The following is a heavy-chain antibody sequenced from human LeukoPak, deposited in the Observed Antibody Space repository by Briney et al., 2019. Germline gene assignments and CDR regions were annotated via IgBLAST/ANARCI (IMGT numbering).Heavy chain of an antibody. CDR2: ISYDGSNK. Sequence: PGGSLRLSCAASGFTFSSYAMHWVRQAPGKGLEWVAVISYDGSNKYYADSVKGRFTISRDNSKNTLYPQMNSLRAEDTAVYYCARAQWAYCGGDCSPNYWGQGTLVTVSP. CDR3: ARAQWAYCGGDCSPNY. J-gene: IGHJ4*02. D-gene: IGHD2-21*02. CDR1: GFTFSSYA. V-gene: IGHV3-30-3*01.